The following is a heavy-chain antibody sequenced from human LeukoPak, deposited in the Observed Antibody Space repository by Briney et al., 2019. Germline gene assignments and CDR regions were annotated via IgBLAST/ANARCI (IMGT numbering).Heavy chain of an antibody. Sequence: ASVKVSCKASGCTFRSYAISWVRQAPGKGLEWMGGFEPEDGETIYAQKFQGRVTMTEDTSTDTAYMELSSLRSEDTAVYYCATLVVGATYYFDYWGQGTLVTVSS. CDR2: FEPEDGET. V-gene: IGHV1-24*01. D-gene: IGHD1-26*01. J-gene: IGHJ4*02. CDR1: GCTFRSYA. CDR3: ATLVVGATYYFDY.